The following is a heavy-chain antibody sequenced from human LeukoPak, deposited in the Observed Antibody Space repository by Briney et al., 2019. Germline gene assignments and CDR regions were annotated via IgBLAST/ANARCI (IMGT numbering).Heavy chain of an antibody. D-gene: IGHD2-8*01. CDR2: ISYDGSNK. Sequence: PGRSLRLSCAASGFTFSSYAMHWVRQAPGKGLEWVAVISYDGSNKYYADSVKGRFTISRDNSKNTLYLQMSSLRAEDTAVYYCAGGTRGYYFDYWGQGTLVTVSS. V-gene: IGHV3-30-3*01. CDR1: GFTFSSYA. J-gene: IGHJ4*02. CDR3: AGGTRGYYFDY.